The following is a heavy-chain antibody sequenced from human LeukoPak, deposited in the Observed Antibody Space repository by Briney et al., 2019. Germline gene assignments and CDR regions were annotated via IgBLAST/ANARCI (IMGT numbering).Heavy chain of an antibody. CDR1: GDSITTAAFY. CDR2: YYYTGDT. J-gene: IGHJ5*02. CDR3: VRVVGAVAGPGDWFDP. D-gene: IGHD6-19*01. Sequence: PSETLSLTCNVSGDSITTAAFYWGCIRQTPGKGLEWIGTYYYTGDTYYNRSLKRRATIAVDTSKDQFFLGLTSVTAADTAVYYCVRVVGAVAGPGDWFDPWGPGILVTVSS. V-gene: IGHV4-39*01.